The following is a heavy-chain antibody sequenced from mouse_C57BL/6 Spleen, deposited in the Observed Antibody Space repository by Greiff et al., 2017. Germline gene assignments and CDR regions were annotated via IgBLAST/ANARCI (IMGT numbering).Heavy chain of an antibody. CDR2: IDPETGGT. CDR1: GYTFTDYE. CDR3: TRWGYYGPAFDY. D-gene: IGHD2-1*01. J-gene: IGHJ2*01. Sequence: QVQLKESGAELVRPGASVTLSCKASGYTFTDYEMHWVKQTPVHGLEWIGAIDPETGGTAYNQKFKGKAILTADKSSRTAYMELRSLTSEDSAVYYCTRWGYYGPAFDYWGQGTTLTVAS. V-gene: IGHV1-15*01.